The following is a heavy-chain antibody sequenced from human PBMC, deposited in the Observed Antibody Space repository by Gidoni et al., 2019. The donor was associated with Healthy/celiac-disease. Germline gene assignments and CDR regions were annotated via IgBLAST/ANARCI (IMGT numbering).Heavy chain of an antibody. D-gene: IGHD3-22*01. Sequence: QVQLVQSGAEVKKPGASVKVSCKASGYTFTSYGISWVRQAPGQGLEWMGWISAYNGNTNYAQKLQGRVTMTTDTSTSTAYMELRSLRSDDTAVYYCARDSFPLTYYYDSSGYYFPGYWGQGTLVTVSS. J-gene: IGHJ4*02. V-gene: IGHV1-18*04. CDR2: ISAYNGNT. CDR1: GYTFTSYG. CDR3: ARDSFPLTYYYDSSGYYFPGY.